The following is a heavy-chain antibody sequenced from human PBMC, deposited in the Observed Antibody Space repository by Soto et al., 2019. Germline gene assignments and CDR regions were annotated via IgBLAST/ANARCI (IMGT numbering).Heavy chain of an antibody. D-gene: IGHD5-12*01. Sequence: ASVKVSCKASGGTFSSYAISWVRQAPGQGLEWMGGIIPIFGTANYAQKFQGRVTITADEFTSTAYMELSSLRSEDTAVYYCARLRGYSGYDWFPYYYYGMDVWGQGTTVTVSS. CDR2: IIPIFGTA. CDR3: ARLRGYSGYDWFPYYYYGMDV. J-gene: IGHJ6*02. V-gene: IGHV1-69*13. CDR1: GGTFSSYA.